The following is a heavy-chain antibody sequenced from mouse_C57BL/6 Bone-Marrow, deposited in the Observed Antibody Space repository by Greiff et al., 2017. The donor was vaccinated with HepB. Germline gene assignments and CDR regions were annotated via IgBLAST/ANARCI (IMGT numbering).Heavy chain of an antibody. D-gene: IGHD4-1*01. CDR2: ISDGGSYT. CDR1: GFTFSSYA. V-gene: IGHV5-4*01. CDR3: ARGGTGTPYFDY. Sequence: EVQGVESGGDLVKPGGSLKLSCAASGFTFSSYAMSWVRQTPEKRLEWVATISDGGSYTYYPDNVKGRFTISRDNAKNNLYLQMSHLKSEDTAMYYCARGGTGTPYFDYWGQGTTLTVSS. J-gene: IGHJ2*01.